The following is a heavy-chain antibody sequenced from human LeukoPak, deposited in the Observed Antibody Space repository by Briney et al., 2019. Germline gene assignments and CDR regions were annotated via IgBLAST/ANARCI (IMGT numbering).Heavy chain of an antibody. CDR2: ISSGGSTI. D-gene: IGHD3-22*01. CDR1: GFTFSSYE. Sequence: PGGSLRLSCAASGFTFSSYEMNWVRQAPGKGLEWVSYISSGGSTIFYADSVKGRFTISRDNAKNSLYLQMSSLRAEDTAVYYCARRTYHYDSSGYSTNYWGQGTLVSVSS. J-gene: IGHJ4*02. V-gene: IGHV3-48*03. CDR3: ARRTYHYDSSGYSTNY.